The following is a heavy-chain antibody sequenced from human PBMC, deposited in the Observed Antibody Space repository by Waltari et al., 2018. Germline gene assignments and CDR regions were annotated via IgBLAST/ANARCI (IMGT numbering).Heavy chain of an antibody. CDR2: INRDGSN. J-gene: IGHJ6*02. V-gene: IGHV4-34*01. CDR1: GGSFSGYF. CDR3: ARVGDYHGSGRFGLDV. D-gene: IGHD3-10*01. Sequence: QVQLQQWGAGLLKPSETLSLTCAVSGGSFSGYFWSWIRQSPGKGLEWIGQINRDGSNKFNPSLKSRVAMSVDTIKSQISLRLSSVTAADAAVYYCARVGDYHGSGRFGLDVWGQGTRVTVSS.